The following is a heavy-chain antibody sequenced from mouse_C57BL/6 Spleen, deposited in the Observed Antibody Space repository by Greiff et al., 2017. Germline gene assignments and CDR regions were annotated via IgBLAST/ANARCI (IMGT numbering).Heavy chain of an antibody. CDR1: GYTFTSYW. J-gene: IGHJ2*01. V-gene: IGHV1-61*01. CDR3: ARDYGSSYAYYFDY. Sequence: VHLQQPGAELVRPGSSVKLSCKASGYTFTSYWMDWVKQRPGQGLEWIGNIYPSDSETHYNQKFKDKATLTVDKSSSTAYMQLSSLTSEDSAVYYCARDYGSSYAYYFDYWGQGTTLTVSS. CDR2: IYPSDSET. D-gene: IGHD1-1*01.